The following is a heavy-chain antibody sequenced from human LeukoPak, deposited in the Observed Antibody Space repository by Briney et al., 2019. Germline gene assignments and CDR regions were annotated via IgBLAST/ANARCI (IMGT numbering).Heavy chain of an antibody. Sequence: GGSLRLSCAASGFTFSTYWMHWVRQAPGKGLMWVSRINSDGSGTSYADSVKGRFTMSRDNAKNTLYLQMNSLRAEDTAVYYCARTSSSWYYYFDYWGQGTLVTVSS. CDR3: ARTSSSWYYYFDY. J-gene: IGHJ4*02. CDR2: INSDGSGT. V-gene: IGHV3-74*01. D-gene: IGHD6-13*01. CDR1: GFTFSTYW.